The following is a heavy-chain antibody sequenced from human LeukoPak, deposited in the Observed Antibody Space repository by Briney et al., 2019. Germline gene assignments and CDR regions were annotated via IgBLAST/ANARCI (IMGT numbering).Heavy chain of an antibody. J-gene: IGHJ4*02. Sequence: PGGSLRLSCAASGFTFSSYGMNWVRQAPGKGLEWVSSISSSSSYIYYADSVKGRFTISRDNAKNSLYLQMNSLRAEDTAVYYCARDLSWYAPPDYWGQGTLVTVSS. V-gene: IGHV3-21*01. CDR3: ARDLSWYAPPDY. CDR1: GFTFSSYG. D-gene: IGHD6-13*01. CDR2: ISSSSSYI.